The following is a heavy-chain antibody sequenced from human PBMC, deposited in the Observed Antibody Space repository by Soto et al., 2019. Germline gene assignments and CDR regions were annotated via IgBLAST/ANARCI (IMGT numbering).Heavy chain of an antibody. CDR1: GGSISSYY. V-gene: IGHV4-59*01. J-gene: IGHJ4*02. Sequence: LSLTCTVSGGSISSYYWSWIRQPPGKGLEWIGYIYYSGSTNYNPSLKSRVTISVDTSKNQFSLKLSSVTAADTAVYYCARGRLGGYYYFDYWGQGTLVTVSS. CDR3: ARGRLGGYYYFDY. D-gene: IGHD3-22*01. CDR2: IYYSGST.